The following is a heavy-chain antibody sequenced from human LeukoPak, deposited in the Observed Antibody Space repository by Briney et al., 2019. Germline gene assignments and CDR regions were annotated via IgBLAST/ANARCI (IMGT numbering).Heavy chain of an antibody. CDR1: GFTVSSNY. V-gene: IGHV3-53*01. D-gene: IGHD6-13*01. CDR2: IYSGGST. CDR3: ARPKSIAAAHAFDI. Sequence: GGSLRLSCAASGFTVSSNYMIWVHQAPGKGLECVSVIYSGGSTYYADSVKGRFTISRDNSKNTLYLQMNSLRAEDTAVYYCARPKSIAAAHAFDIWGQGTMVTVSS. J-gene: IGHJ3*02.